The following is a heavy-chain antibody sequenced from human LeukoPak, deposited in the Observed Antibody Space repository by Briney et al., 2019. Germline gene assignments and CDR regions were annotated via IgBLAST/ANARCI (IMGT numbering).Heavy chain of an antibody. J-gene: IGHJ4*02. CDR3: ARGPRYCSSTSCSDFFDS. CDR2: INHSGST. V-gene: IGHV4-34*01. CDR1: GGSFSGYY. D-gene: IGHD2-2*01. Sequence: PSETLSLTCAVYGGSFSGYYWSWIRQPPGKGLEWIGEINHSGSTNYNPSLKSRVTISVDTSKNQFSLKLSSVTAADTAVYYCARGPRYCSSTSCSDFFDSWGQGTLVTVSS.